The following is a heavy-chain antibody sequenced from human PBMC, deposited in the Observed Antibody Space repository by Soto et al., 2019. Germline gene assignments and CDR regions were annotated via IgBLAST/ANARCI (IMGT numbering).Heavy chain of an antibody. CDR3: ARVKWFGELSLYYYMDV. J-gene: IGHJ6*03. D-gene: IGHD3-10*01. CDR2: ISAYNGNT. CDR1: GYTFTSYG. V-gene: IGHV1-18*01. Sequence: ASVKVSCKASGYTFTSYGISWMRQAPGQGLEWMGWISAYNGNTNYAQRLQGRVTMTTDTSTSTAYMELRSLRSDDTAVYYCARVKWFGELSLYYYMDVWGKGTTVTVSS.